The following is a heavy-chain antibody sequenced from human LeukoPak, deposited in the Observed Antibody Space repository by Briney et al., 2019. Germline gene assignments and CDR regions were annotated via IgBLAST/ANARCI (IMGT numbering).Heavy chain of an antibody. CDR3: ARGEATAVAPGCDY. D-gene: IGHD5-18*01. CDR2: ISSGGSTI. V-gene: IGHV3-48*02. CDR1: GFTFNTYT. J-gene: IGHJ4*02. Sequence: GGSLRLSCAASGFTFNTYTMNWVRQAPGKGLEWVSYISSGGSTIFYADSVKGRFTISRDNARNSLYLQMNSLRDEDTAMYYCARGEATAVAPGCDYWGQGILVTVSS.